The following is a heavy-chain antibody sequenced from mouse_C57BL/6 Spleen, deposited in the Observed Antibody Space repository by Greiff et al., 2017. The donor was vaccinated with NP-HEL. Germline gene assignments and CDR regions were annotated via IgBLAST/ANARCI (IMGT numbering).Heavy chain of an antibody. CDR1: GYSITSGYY. J-gene: IGHJ2*01. V-gene: IGHV3-6*01. CDR3: ARDYDYDRVFDY. D-gene: IGHD2-4*01. Sequence: EVQRVESGPGLVKPSQSLSLTCSVTGYSITSGYYWNWIRQFPGNKLEWMGYISYDGSNNYNPSLKNRISITRDTSKNQFFLKLNSVTTEDTATYYCARDYDYDRVFDYWGQGTTLTVSS. CDR2: ISYDGSN.